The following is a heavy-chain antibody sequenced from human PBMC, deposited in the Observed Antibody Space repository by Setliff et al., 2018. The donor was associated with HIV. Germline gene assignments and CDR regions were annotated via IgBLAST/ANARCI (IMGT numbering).Heavy chain of an antibody. CDR3: ARYALAVPGYHNAFDI. Sequence: GGSLRLSCEASGFTFSSHGMHWVRQAPGKGLEWVAVIWYDGSNKYYADSVKGRFTISRDNADNSLYLQMNSLRAEDTAVYYCARYALAVPGYHNAFDIWGQGTMVTVSS. CDR2: IWYDGSNK. V-gene: IGHV3-33*01. D-gene: IGHD6-19*01. J-gene: IGHJ3*02. CDR1: GFTFSSHG.